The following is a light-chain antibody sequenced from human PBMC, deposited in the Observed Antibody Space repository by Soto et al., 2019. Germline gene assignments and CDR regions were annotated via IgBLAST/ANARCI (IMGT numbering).Light chain of an antibody. CDR1: SSDVGSYNL. CDR3: CSYAGISTSVHVI. J-gene: IGLJ2*01. CDR2: EGS. Sequence: QSVLTQPASVSGSPGQSITISCTGTSSDVGSYNLVSWYQHHPGKAPKLMIHEGSKRPSGVSNRFSGSKSGNTASLTISGLQAEDEADYYCCSYAGISTSVHVIFGGGTKLTVL. V-gene: IGLV2-23*01.